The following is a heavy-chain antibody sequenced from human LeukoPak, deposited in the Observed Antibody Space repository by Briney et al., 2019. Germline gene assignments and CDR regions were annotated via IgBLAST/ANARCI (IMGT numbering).Heavy chain of an antibody. J-gene: IGHJ3*02. CDR1: GGSFSGYY. CDR3: ARPGWVRLAFDI. Sequence: PSETLSLTCPVYGGSFSGYYWSWIRQPPGKGLEWIGEINHSGSTNYNPPLKSRVTISVDTSKNQFSLKLSSVTAADTAVYYCARPGWVRLAFDIWGQGTMVTVSS. V-gene: IGHV4-34*01. D-gene: IGHD1-1*01. CDR2: INHSGST.